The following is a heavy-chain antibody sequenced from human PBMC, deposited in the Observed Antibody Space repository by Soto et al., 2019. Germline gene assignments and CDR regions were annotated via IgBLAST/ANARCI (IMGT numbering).Heavy chain of an antibody. CDR1: GASISPYY. Sequence: QVQLQESGPGLVKPSETLSLTCTVSGASISPYYWTWIRQPPGKELEWIGYVYYTGSTNYSPSLESRVTTSLATSKSQFSLMLTSVTAADSAVYYCARHHEDCSGGTCYVVDYWGPGTLVTVSS. CDR3: ARHHEDCSGGTCYVVDY. CDR2: VYYTGST. D-gene: IGHD2-15*01. V-gene: IGHV4-59*08. J-gene: IGHJ4*02.